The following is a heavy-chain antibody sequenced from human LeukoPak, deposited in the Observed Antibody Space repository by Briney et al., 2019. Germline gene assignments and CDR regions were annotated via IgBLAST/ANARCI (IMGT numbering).Heavy chain of an antibody. CDR3: ARGAISFYYYYMDV. V-gene: IGHV3-64*01. Sequence: GGSLRLSCAASGFTFSSYAMHWVRQAPGKGLEYVSAISSDGGSTYYANSVKGRFTISRDNSKNTLYLQMGSLRAEDMAVYYCARGAISFYYYYMDVWGKGTTVTVSS. J-gene: IGHJ6*03. CDR1: GFTFSSYA. CDR2: ISSDGGST. D-gene: IGHD3-3*01.